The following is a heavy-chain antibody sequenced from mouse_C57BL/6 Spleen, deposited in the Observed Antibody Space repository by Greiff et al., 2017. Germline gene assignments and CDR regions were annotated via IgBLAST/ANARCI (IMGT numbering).Heavy chain of an antibody. CDR1: GYTFTSYW. Sequence: QQSCKASGYTFTSYWMHWVKQRPGQGLEWIGEIDPSDSYTNYNQKFKGKSTLTVDKSSSTAYMQLSSLTSEDSAVYYCARSGGTNYAMDYWGQGTSVTVSS. D-gene: IGHD4-1*01. CDR3: ARSGGTNYAMDY. J-gene: IGHJ4*01. CDR2: IDPSDSYT. V-gene: IGHV1-69*01.